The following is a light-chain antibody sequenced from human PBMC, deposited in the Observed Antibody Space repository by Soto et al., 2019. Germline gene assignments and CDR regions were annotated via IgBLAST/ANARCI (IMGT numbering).Light chain of an antibody. CDR3: QQYDSSPQT. J-gene: IGKJ1*01. CDR2: SAS. CDR1: QSVSSSS. V-gene: IGKV3-20*01. Sequence: ESVLTQSPGTLSFAPGERATLSCRASQSVSSSSLAWYQQKPRQAPRLLIYSASTRATAIPARFSGSGSGTDFTLTISRLEPQDFAVYYCQQYDSSPQTFGQGTKVDIK.